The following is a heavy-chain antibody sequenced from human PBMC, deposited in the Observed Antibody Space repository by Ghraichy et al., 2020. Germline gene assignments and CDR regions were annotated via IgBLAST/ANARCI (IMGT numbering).Heavy chain of an antibody. CDR2: ISSNGGST. D-gene: IGHD3-9*01. CDR3: VKGGGLVLRYFDWLLHN. Sequence: GGSLRLSCSASGFTFSSYAMHWVRQAPGKGLEYVSAISSNGGSTYYADSVKGRFTISRDNSKNTLYLQMSSLRAEDTAVYYCVKGGGLVLRYFDWLLHNWGQGTLVTVSS. V-gene: IGHV3-64D*06. CDR1: GFTFSSYA. J-gene: IGHJ4*02.